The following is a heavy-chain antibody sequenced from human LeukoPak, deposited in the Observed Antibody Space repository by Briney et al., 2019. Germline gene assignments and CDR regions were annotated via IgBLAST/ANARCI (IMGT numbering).Heavy chain of an antibody. Sequence: GGSLRLSCAASGFTFSSYAMSWVRQAPGKGLEWVSAISGSGGSTYYADSVKGWFTISRDNSKNTLYLQMNSLRAEDTAVYYCAKDEDSSGWYDLGGYWGQETLVTVSS. J-gene: IGHJ4*02. CDR2: ISGSGGST. D-gene: IGHD6-19*01. V-gene: IGHV3-23*01. CDR1: GFTFSSYA. CDR3: AKDEDSSGWYDLGGY.